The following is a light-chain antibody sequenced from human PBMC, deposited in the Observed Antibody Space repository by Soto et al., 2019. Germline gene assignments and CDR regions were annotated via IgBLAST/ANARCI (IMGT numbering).Light chain of an antibody. Sequence: QSVLTQPASVSGSPGQSLTISCTGTSSDVGGYNYVSWYQQHPGKAPKLMIYDVSNRPSGVSNRFSGSKSGNTASLTISGLQAEDEADYYCSSYPRSSTLVLATGTKVTGL. J-gene: IGLJ1*01. CDR3: SSYPRSSTLV. CDR2: DVS. V-gene: IGLV2-14*01. CDR1: SSDVGGYNY.